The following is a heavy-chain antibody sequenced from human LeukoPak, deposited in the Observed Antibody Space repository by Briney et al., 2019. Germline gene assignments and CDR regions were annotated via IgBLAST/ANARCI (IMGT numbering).Heavy chain of an antibody. CDR2: IYYSGST. J-gene: IGHJ4*02. V-gene: IGHV4-30-4*01. CDR1: GGSISSGDYY. Sequence: KPSETLSLTCTVSGGSISSGDYYWSWIRQPPGKGLEWIGYIYYSGSTYYNPSLKSRVTISVDTSKNQFSLKLSSVTAADTAVYYCARDRLEGGDPAYFDYWGQGTLVTVSS. CDR3: ARDRLEGGDPAYFDY. D-gene: IGHD1-26*01.